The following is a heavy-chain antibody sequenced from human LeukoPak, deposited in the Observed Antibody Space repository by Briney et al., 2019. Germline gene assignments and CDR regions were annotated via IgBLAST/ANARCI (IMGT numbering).Heavy chain of an antibody. CDR3: ARHPDTLIGALDI. CDR2: IYFTGNA. D-gene: IGHD2-21*01. CDR1: GDSISDYY. Sequence: SETLPLTCTVSGDSISDYYWIWIRQPPGKGLEWIGYIYFTGNAYYNPSLKSRVTFSLDTSKNQFSLKLTSVTAADTAVYYCARHPDTLIGALDIWGQGTMVTVSS. V-gene: IGHV4-59*08. J-gene: IGHJ3*02.